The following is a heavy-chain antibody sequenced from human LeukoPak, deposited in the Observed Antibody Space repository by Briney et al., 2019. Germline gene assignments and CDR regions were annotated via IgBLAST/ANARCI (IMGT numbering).Heavy chain of an antibody. J-gene: IGHJ4*02. Sequence: SQTLSLTCTVSGGSISSGGYYWRWIRQPAGKGLEWIGRIYTSGSTNYNPSLKSRFTISVDTSKNQFSLKLSSVTAADTAVYYCARRRDGYNYDYWGQGTLVTVSS. CDR2: IYTSGST. V-gene: IGHV4-61*02. CDR1: GGSISSGGYY. CDR3: ARRRDGYNYDY. D-gene: IGHD5-24*01.